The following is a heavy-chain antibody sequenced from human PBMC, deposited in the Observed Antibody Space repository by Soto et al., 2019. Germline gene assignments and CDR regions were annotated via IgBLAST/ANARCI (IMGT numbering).Heavy chain of an antibody. D-gene: IGHD4-17*01. V-gene: IGHV4-61*01. Sequence: SETLSLTCSASGGSVSNKTYYWSWIRQPPGKRLEWIGYVYYSGTTNYNPSLKGRVTISVDLSKNQFSLRLSSVTTSDTALYYCARTTAVPNTLRSRYFFDYWGQGTLVTVS. CDR3: ARTTAVPNTLRSRYFFDY. CDR2: VYYSGTT. CDR1: GGSVSNKTYY. J-gene: IGHJ4*02.